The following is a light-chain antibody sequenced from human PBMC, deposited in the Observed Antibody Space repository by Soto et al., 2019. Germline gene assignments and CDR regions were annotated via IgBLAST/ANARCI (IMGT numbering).Light chain of an antibody. V-gene: IGKV3-20*01. J-gene: IGKJ1*01. CDR1: QSVRNNY. CDR2: GAS. Sequence: EIVLTQSPGTLSLSPGERATLSCRSSQSVRNNYLAWYQQKHGQAPRLLIYGASNRATGIPDRFSGSGSGTDFTLTISRLEPEDFAGYYCQQYGSSGTFGQGTKVEIK. CDR3: QQYGSSGT.